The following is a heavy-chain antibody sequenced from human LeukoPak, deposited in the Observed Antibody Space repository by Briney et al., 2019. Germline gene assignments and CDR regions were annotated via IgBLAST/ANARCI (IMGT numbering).Heavy chain of an antibody. CDR2: INPSGGST. CDR3: ARTVAGKSAFDI. Sequence: GASVKVSCKASGYTFTGYYMHWVRQAPGQGLEWMGIINPSGGSTSYAQKFQGRVTMTRDMSTSTVYMELSSLRSEDTAVYYCARTVAGKSAFDIWGQGTMVTVSS. CDR1: GYTFTGYY. J-gene: IGHJ3*02. V-gene: IGHV1-46*01. D-gene: IGHD6-19*01.